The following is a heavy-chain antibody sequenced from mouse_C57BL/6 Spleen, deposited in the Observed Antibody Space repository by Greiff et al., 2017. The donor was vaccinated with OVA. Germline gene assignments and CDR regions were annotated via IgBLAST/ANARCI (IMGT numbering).Heavy chain of an antibody. CDR3: ARRGGITTVELGCDY. CDR1: GYTFTSYW. Sequence: QVQLQQPGAELVRPGSSVKLSCKASGYTFTSYWMPWVKQRPIQGLEWIGNIDPSDSETHYNQKFKDKATLTVDKSSSTAYMQLSSLTSEDSAVYYCARRGGITTVELGCDYWGQGTTLTVSS. J-gene: IGHJ2*01. D-gene: IGHD1-1*01. CDR2: IDPSDSET. V-gene: IGHV1-52*01.